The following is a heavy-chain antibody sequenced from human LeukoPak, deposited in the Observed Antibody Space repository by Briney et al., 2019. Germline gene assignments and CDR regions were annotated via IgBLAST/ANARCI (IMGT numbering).Heavy chain of an antibody. CDR3: AALGGDFWSGYNWFDP. CDR2: ISGSGGST. Sequence: GGSLRLSCAASGFTFSSYAMSWVRQAPGKGLEWVSAISGSGGSTYYADSVKGRFTISRDNSKNTLYLQMNSLRAEDTAVYYCAALGGDFWSGYNWFDPWGQGTLVTVSS. J-gene: IGHJ5*02. CDR1: GFTFSSYA. V-gene: IGHV3-23*01. D-gene: IGHD3-3*01.